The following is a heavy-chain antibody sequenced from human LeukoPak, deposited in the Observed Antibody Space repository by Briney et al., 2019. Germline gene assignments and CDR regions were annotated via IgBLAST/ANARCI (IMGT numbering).Heavy chain of an antibody. CDR2: ISAYNGNT. Sequence: GASVKVSCKASGYTFTSYGISWVRQAPGQGLEWVGWISAYNGNTNYAQKLQGRVTMTTDTSTSTAYIELRSLRSDDTAVYYCARDSSVVVPAANDYWGQGTLVTVSS. J-gene: IGHJ4*02. V-gene: IGHV1-18*01. CDR1: GYTFTSYG. CDR3: ARDSSVVVPAANDY. D-gene: IGHD2-2*01.